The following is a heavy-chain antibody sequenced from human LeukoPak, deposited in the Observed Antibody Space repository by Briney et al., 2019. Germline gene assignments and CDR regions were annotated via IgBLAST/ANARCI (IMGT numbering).Heavy chain of an antibody. CDR3: ARGHIRYYDILTGYQKLNWFDP. J-gene: IGHJ5*02. Sequence: SETLSLTCTVSGGSISSYYWSWIRRPAGKGLEWIGRIYTSGSTNYNPSLKSRVTMSVDTSKNQFSLKLSSVTAADTAVYYCARGHIRYYDILTGYQKLNWFDPWGQGTLVTVSS. CDR2: IYTSGST. CDR1: GGSISSYY. V-gene: IGHV4-4*07. D-gene: IGHD3-9*01.